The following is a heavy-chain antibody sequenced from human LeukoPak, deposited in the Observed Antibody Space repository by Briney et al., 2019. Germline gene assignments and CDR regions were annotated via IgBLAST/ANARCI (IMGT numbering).Heavy chain of an antibody. CDR3: AKLVEYYDFRSGYYSNYGMDV. CDR1: GFIFSSHA. D-gene: IGHD3-3*01. V-gene: IGHV3-23*01. CDR2: VSGSGSST. J-gene: IGHJ6*02. Sequence: RGSLRLSCAASGFIFSSHAMNWVRQAPGKGLEWVSDVSGSGSSTFYADSVKGRFTISRDNSKNILYLQMNSLRVEDTAVYYCAKLVEYYDFRSGYYSNYGMDVWGQGTTVTVSS.